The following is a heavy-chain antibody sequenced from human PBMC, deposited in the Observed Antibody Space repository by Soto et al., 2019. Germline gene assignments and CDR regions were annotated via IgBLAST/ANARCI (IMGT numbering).Heavy chain of an antibody. CDR3: ARDLRDITIFGVVVSDASDI. D-gene: IGHD3-3*01. CDR2: IYYSGST. J-gene: IGHJ3*02. CDR1: GGSISSYY. Sequence: SETLSLTCTVSGGSISSYYWSWIRQPPGKGLEWIGYIYYSGSTNYNPSLKSRVTISVDTSKNQFSLKLSSVTAADTAVYYCARDLRDITIFGVVVSDASDIWGQGTMVTVSS. V-gene: IGHV4-59*01.